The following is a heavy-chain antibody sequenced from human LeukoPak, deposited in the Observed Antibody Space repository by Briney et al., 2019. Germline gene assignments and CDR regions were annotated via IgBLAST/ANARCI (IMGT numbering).Heavy chain of an antibody. V-gene: IGHV1-8*02. CDR3: ARGRYMDV. Sequence: ASVKVSCKASGYIFIDYEINRVRQAPGQGLEWMAWMNPKSGDTGYEQKFQGRVTITRDSSISTVYMELSSLRSEDTALYYCARGRYMDVWGKGTTVTVSS. CDR2: MNPKSGDT. CDR1: GYIFIDYE. J-gene: IGHJ6*03.